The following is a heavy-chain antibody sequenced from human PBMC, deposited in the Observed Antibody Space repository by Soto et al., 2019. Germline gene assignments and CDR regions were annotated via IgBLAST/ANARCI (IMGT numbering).Heavy chain of an antibody. D-gene: IGHD3-9*01. CDR3: ARDPPYYDILTGYPYYYYGMDV. V-gene: IGHV3-74*01. CDR1: GFTFSSYW. J-gene: IGHJ6*02. Sequence: GGSLRLSCAASGFTFSSYWMHWVRQAPGKGLVWVSRINSDGSSTSYADSVKGRFTISRDNAKNTLYLQMNSLRVEDTAVYYCARDPPYYDILTGYPYYYYGMDVWGQGTTVTVSS. CDR2: INSDGSST.